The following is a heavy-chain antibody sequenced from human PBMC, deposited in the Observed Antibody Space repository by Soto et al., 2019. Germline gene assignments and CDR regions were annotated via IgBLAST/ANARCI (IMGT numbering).Heavy chain of an antibody. V-gene: IGHV4-34*01. CDR1: GGSFSGYY. D-gene: IGHD3-22*01. Sequence: QVQLQQWGAGLLKPSETLSLTCAVYGGSFSGYYWSWIRQPPGKGLEWIGEINHSGSTNYNPSLKSRVTISVDTSKNQFSLKLSSVTAADTAVYYCARDYDSSGYLGLDYWGQGTLVIVSS. CDR3: ARDYDSSGYLGLDY. CDR2: INHSGST. J-gene: IGHJ4*02.